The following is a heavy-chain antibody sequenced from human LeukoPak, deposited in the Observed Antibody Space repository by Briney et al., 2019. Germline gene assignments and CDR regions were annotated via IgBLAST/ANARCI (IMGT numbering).Heavy chain of an antibody. D-gene: IGHD3-3*01. CDR3: ASQYDVWSFDP. CDR2: IHNSGNT. V-gene: IGHV4-59*08. CDR1: GASISSYY. Sequence: PSETLSLTCSVSGASISSYYWSWIRQPPGKGLEWIGYIHNSGNTNYNPSLKRRVTISVDTPKKELPLKLTSVTAADTAVYYCASQYDVWSFDPWGQGTLVTVSS. J-gene: IGHJ5*02.